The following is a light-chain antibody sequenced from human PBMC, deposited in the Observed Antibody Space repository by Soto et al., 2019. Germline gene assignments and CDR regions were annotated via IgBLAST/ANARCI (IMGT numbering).Light chain of an antibody. J-gene: IGLJ1*01. Sequence: QSVLTQPPSVSGAPGQRVTISCPGSSSNIGAGYGVHWYQQLPGTAPKLLIYGNNNRPSGVPDRFSGSNSGTSASLAITGLQAEDEADYYCQSYDSSLSGYVFGVGTKLTVL. CDR2: GNN. CDR1: SSNIGAGYG. V-gene: IGLV1-40*01. CDR3: QSYDSSLSGYV.